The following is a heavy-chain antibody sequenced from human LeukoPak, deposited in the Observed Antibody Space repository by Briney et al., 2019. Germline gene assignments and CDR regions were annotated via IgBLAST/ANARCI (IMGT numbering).Heavy chain of an antibody. J-gene: IGHJ4*02. CDR1: GFSFSTCA. Sequence: GGSLRLSCAASGFSFSTCAMNWARQAPGKGLEWVSSMSSGSSYIYYADSVRGRFTISRDNAKNSLYLLMNSLRAEDTAVYYCARDRPTGASRLFVVQWGQGTLVTVSS. D-gene: IGHD3-3*01. V-gene: IGHV3-21*01. CDR3: ARDRPTGASRLFVVQ. CDR2: MSSGSSYI.